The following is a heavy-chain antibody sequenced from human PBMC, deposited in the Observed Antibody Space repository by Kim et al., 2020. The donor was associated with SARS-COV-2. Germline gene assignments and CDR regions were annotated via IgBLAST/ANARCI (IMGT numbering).Heavy chain of an antibody. D-gene: IGHD2-2*01. V-gene: IGHV3-9*01. CDR2: ISWYSGSI. J-gene: IGHJ4*02. CDR3: GPTGRVSPGY. CDR1: GFTFDDDA. Sequence: GGSLRLSCAASGFTFDDDAMHWVWHAPGKGLEWVSGISWYSGSIAYADSSKGRFTTFRDNAKNSLYLQMNSPRAEGTSLVYCGPTGRVSPGYWGQGTLVTVSS.